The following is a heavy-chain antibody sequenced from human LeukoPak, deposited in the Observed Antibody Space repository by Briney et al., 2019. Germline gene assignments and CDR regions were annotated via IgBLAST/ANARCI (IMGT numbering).Heavy chain of an antibody. CDR2: IKQDGSEK. CDR1: GFTFSNYA. V-gene: IGHV3-7*03. CDR3: AKEYTGTFSPFPSYFDN. D-gene: IGHD1-26*01. J-gene: IGHJ4*02. Sequence: GGSLRLSCVVSGFTFSNYAMHWVRQAPGKGLEWVANIKQDGSEKYYVDSVKGRFTISRDNAKNSLYLQMNSLRAEDTAIYYCAKEYTGTFSPFPSYFDNWGQGTLVTVSS.